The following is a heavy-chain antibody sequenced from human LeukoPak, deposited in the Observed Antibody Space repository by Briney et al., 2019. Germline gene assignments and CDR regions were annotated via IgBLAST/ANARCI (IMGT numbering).Heavy chain of an antibody. CDR2: ISGSGGST. CDR3: AKRWGPDYYDSSGYYAFDY. Sequence: GGSLRLSCAASGLTFSSYAMSWVRQAPGKGLEWVSAISGSGGSTYYADSVKGRFTISRDNSKNTLYLQMNSLRAEDTAVYYCAKRWGPDYYDSSGYYAFDYWGQGTLVTVSS. J-gene: IGHJ4*02. CDR1: GLTFSSYA. D-gene: IGHD3-22*01. V-gene: IGHV3-23*01.